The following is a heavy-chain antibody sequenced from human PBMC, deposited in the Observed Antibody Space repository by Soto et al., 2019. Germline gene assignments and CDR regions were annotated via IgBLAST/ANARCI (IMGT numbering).Heavy chain of an antibody. CDR3: ARVVGILTGYYRTPYDSYFDY. V-gene: IGHV3-48*01. J-gene: IGHJ4*02. Sequence: GGSLRLSCAASGFTFSSYSMNWVRQAPGKGLEWVSYISSSSSTIYYADSVKGRFTISRDNAKNSLYLQMNSLRAEDTAVYYCARVVGILTGYYRTPYDSYFDYWGQGTLVTVSS. CDR2: ISSSSSTI. CDR1: GFTFSSYS. D-gene: IGHD3-9*01.